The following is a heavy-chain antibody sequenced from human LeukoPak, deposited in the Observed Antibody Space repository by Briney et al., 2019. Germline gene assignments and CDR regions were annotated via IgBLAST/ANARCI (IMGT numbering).Heavy chain of an antibody. D-gene: IGHD4-17*01. CDR3: ARLTGDGDYVGRFDY. J-gene: IGHJ4*02. CDR2: INHSGST. CDR1: GGSFSGYY. V-gene: IGHV4-34*01. Sequence: SETLSLTCAVYGGSFSGYYWSWIRQPPGKGLEWIGEINHSGSTNYNPSLKSRVTISVDTSKNQFSLKLSSVTAADTAVYYCARLTGDGDYVGRFDYWGQGTLVTVSS.